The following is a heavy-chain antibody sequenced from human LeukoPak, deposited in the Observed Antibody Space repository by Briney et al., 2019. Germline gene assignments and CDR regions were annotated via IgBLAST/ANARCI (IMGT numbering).Heavy chain of an antibody. CDR3: ASLTTIYSWFDP. CDR2: IYHSGTT. Sequence: KSSETLSLTCTVSGYFITSGYYWGWIRQSPGKGLEWIGSIYHSGTTYFNPSLKSRVTMSVDTSKNQFALKLNSVTAADTAVYYCASLTTIYSWFDPWGQGILVTVSS. D-gene: IGHD4-17*01. V-gene: IGHV4-38-2*02. CDR1: GYFITSGYY. J-gene: IGHJ5*02.